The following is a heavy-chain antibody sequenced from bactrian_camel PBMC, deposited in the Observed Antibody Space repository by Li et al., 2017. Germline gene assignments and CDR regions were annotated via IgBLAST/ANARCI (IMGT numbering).Heavy chain of an antibody. J-gene: IGHJ4*01. D-gene: IGHD5*01. CDR2: ISSGGNT. CDR1: GFTFSNFD. Sequence: QLVESGGGLVQPGGSLRLSCEASGFTFSNFDMSWVRQAPGKGLEWVSGISSGGNTYYADSVKGRFTISRDNAKNTLYLQLNSLKSEDTALYYCATWGDFAHWGQGTRSPSP. V-gene: IGHV3S40*01. CDR3: ATWGDFAH.